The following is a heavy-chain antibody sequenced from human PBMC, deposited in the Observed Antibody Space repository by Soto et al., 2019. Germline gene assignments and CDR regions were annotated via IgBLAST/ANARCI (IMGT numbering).Heavy chain of an antibody. Sequence: QVQLVQSGAEVKKPGSSVKVSCKASGGTFISYAISWVRQAPGQGLEWMGGNIPIFGTANDAKKFQGRVTITADESTSTAYMELSSLRSEDTAVYSCARTPENSSIMENYYYYYGMDVWGQGTTVTVSS. CDR2: NIPIFGTA. V-gene: IGHV1-69*01. D-gene: IGHD6-6*01. J-gene: IGHJ6*02. CDR3: ARTPENSSIMENYYYYYGMDV. CDR1: GGTFISYA.